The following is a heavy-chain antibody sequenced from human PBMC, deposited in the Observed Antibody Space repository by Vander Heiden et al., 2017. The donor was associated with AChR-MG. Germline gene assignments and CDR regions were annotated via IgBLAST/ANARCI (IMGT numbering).Heavy chain of an antibody. CDR1: GYTFPGYY. CDR3: ARGDTVTTYYYYYYMDV. V-gene: IGHV1-2*02. CDR2: INPNSGGT. J-gene: IGHJ6*03. D-gene: IGHD4-4*01. Sequence: QVQLVQSGAEVKKPGASVKVSCKASGYTFPGYYMHWVRQAPGQGLEWMGWINPNSGGTNYAQKFQGRVTMTRDTSISTAYMELSRLRSDDTAVYYCARGDTVTTYYYYYYMDVWGKGTTVTVSS.